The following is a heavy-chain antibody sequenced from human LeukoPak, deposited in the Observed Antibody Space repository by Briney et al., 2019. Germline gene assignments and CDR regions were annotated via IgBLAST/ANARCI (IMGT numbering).Heavy chain of an antibody. CDR2: IYPGDSDT. V-gene: IGHV5-51*01. CDR3: ARLPVVATEDYYYYGMDV. D-gene: IGHD5-12*01. Sequence: GESLKISCKGSGYSFTSYWIGWVRQMPGKGLEWMGIIYPGDSDTRYSPSFQGQVTISADKSISTAYLQWSSLKASDTAMYYCARLPVVATEDYYYYGMDVWGQGTTVTVSS. CDR1: GYSFTSYW. J-gene: IGHJ6*02.